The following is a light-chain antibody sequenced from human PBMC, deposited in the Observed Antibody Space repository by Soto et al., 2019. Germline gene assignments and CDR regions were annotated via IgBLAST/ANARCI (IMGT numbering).Light chain of an antibody. V-gene: IGLV1-40*01. CDR3: QSHDSSLSAYV. CDR2: GNS. CDR1: ISNIGAGYD. J-gene: IGLJ1*01. Sequence: QSVLTPPPSVSGAPGQRVTISCTGSISNIGAGYDVHWYQQLPGTAPKLLIYGNSNRPSGVPDRFSGSKSGTSASLAITGLQAEYEADFYCQSHDSSLSAYVFGTGTKLTVL.